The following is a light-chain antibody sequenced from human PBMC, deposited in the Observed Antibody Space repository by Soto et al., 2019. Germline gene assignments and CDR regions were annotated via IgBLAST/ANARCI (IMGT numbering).Light chain of an antibody. CDR2: GAS. CDR1: HFVSSRN. J-gene: IGKJ5*01. V-gene: IGKV3-20*01. Sequence: EIVFTQSPGTLSLSAGESDTLLCRASHFVSSRNLAWYQQKPGQAPRLLIYGASSRAPGIPDRLSGSGSGTDFTLTITPLEPEDFAVYFCQQYGSSPITFGRGTRLDIK. CDR3: QQYGSSPIT.